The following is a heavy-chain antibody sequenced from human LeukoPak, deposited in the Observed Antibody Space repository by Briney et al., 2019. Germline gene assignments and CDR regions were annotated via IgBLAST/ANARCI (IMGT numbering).Heavy chain of an antibody. CDR3: ARDQYSSSWYGGGDAFDI. J-gene: IGHJ3*02. D-gene: IGHD6-13*01. CDR1: GGTFSSYA. Sequence: SVKVSCKASGGTFSSYAISWVRQAPGQGLEWMGGIIPIFGTANYAQKFQGRVTITADESTTTAYMELSSLRSEDTAVYYCARDQYSSSWYGGGDAFDIWGQGTMVTVSS. V-gene: IGHV1-69*13. CDR2: IIPIFGTA.